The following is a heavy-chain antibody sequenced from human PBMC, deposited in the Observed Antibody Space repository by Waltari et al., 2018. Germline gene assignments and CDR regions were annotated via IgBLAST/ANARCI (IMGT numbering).Heavy chain of an antibody. CDR3: ALNSISSGWYHY. D-gene: IGHD6-19*01. J-gene: IGHJ4*02. CDR2: IIPILGIA. V-gene: IGHV1-69*02. CDR1: GGTFSSYT. Sequence: QVQLVQSGAEVKQPGSSVKVSCKASGGTFSSYTISGERQAPGQGLEWMGRIIPILGIANYAQKFQGRVTITADKSTSTAYMELSSLRSEDTAVYYCALNSISSGWYHYWGQGTLVTVSS.